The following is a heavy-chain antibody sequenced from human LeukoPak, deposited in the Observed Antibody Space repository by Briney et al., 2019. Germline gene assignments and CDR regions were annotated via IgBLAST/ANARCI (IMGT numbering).Heavy chain of an antibody. Sequence: GGSLRLSSAASGFTFSSYSMNWVRQAPGKGLEWVSSISSSSSYIYYADSVKGRFTISRDNAKNSLYLQMNSLRAEDTAVYYCARIRRAYGGNSEYYFDYWGQGTLVTVSS. V-gene: IGHV3-21*01. CDR1: GFTFSSYS. CDR2: ISSSSSYI. J-gene: IGHJ4*02. CDR3: ARIRRAYGGNSEYYFDY. D-gene: IGHD4-23*01.